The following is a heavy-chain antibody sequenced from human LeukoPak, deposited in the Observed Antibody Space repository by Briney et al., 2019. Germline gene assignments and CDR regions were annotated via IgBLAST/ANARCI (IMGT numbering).Heavy chain of an antibody. CDR1: GYTFTGYY. D-gene: IGHD2-2*01. CDR3: ARDLGPCSSTSCPQDY. CDR2: INPNSGGT. J-gene: IGHJ4*02. V-gene: IGHV1-2*02. Sequence: GASVKVSCKASGYTFTGYYMHWVRQAPGQGLEWMGWINPNSGGTNYAQKFQGRVTMTRDTSISTAYMELSRLRSDDTAVYYCARDLGPCSSTSCPQDYWGQGTLVTVSS.